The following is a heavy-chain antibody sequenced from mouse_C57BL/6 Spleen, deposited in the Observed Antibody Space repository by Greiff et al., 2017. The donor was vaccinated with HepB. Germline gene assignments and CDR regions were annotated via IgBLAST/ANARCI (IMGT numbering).Heavy chain of an antibody. CDR3: ARRTTYYAMDY. CDR1: GYTFTSYW. CDR2: IDPSDSYT. D-gene: IGHD2-13*01. J-gene: IGHJ4*01. V-gene: IGHV1-69*01. Sequence: QVQLKESGAELVMPGASVKLSCKASGYTFTSYWMHWVKQRPGQGLEWIGEIDPSDSYTNYNQKFKGKSTLTVDKSSSTAYMQLSSLTSEDSAVYYCARRTTYYAMDYWGQGTSVTVSS.